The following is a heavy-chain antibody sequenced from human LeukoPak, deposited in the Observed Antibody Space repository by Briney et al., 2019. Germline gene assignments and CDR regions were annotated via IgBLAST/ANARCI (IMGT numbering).Heavy chain of an antibody. CDR3: ARVGPSYYDFWSGYYAPYYYYYMDV. D-gene: IGHD3-3*01. J-gene: IGHJ6*03. Sequence: ASVTVSYKASGYTFTSYDINWVRQATGQGLEWMGWMNPNSGNTGYAQKFQGRVTITRNTSISTAYMELSSLRSEDTAVYYCARVGPSYYDFWSGYYAPYYYYYMDVWGKGTTVTVSS. CDR1: GYTFTSYD. CDR2: MNPNSGNT. V-gene: IGHV1-8*03.